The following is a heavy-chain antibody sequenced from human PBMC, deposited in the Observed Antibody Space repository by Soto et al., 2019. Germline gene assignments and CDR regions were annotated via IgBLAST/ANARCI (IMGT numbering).Heavy chain of an antibody. CDR3: VSEKWYKDMAARWFDP. V-gene: IGHV3-30-3*01. J-gene: IGHJ5*02. CDR1: GFIFSSYA. CDR2: VSSDGSKK. Sequence: QVQLVESGGGVVQPGRSLRLSCAASGFIFSSYAVHWVRQAPGKGLEWVAIVSSDGSKKDYGDSVKGRFTISRDNSKNKVYLQMNSLRTEDTAAYYCVSEKWYKDMAARWFDPWGQGTLVTVSS. D-gene: IGHD1-20*01.